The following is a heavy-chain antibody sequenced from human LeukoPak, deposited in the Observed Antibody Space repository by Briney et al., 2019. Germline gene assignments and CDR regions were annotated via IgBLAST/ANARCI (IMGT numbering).Heavy chain of an antibody. CDR3: TNLYGDAY. Sequence: GGSLRLSCTASGFTFGDYAMSWVRQAPGKGLEWVGFIRSKAYGGTTEYAASVKGRFTISRDDSKSIAYLQMNSLKTEDTAVYYCTNLYGDAYWGQGTLVTVSS. J-gene: IGHJ4*02. CDR2: IRSKAYGGTT. V-gene: IGHV3-49*04. CDR1: GFTFGDYA. D-gene: IGHD4-17*01.